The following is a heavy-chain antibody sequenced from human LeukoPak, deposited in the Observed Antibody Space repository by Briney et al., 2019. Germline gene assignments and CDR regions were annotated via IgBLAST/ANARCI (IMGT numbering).Heavy chain of an antibody. D-gene: IGHD5-12*01. J-gene: IGHJ4*02. CDR1: GYSFTSYY. Sequence: GASVKVSCKASGYSFTSYYMHWVRQAPGQGLEWMGWINPNSGGTNYAQKSQGRVTMTRDTSISTAYTELSRLTSDDTAVYYCARGGYTGYDSFDYWGQGTLVTVSS. V-gene: IGHV1-2*02. CDR2: INPNSGGT. CDR3: ARGGYTGYDSFDY.